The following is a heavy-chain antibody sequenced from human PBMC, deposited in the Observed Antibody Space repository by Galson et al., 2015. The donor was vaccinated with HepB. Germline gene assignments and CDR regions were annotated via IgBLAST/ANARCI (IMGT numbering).Heavy chain of an antibody. V-gene: IGHV3-33*08. CDR3: ARARGYSYGYGMDV. CDR1: GFTFSSYG. J-gene: IGHJ6*02. D-gene: IGHD5-18*01. Sequence: SLRLSCAASGFTFSSYGMHWVRQAPGKGLEWVAVIWYDRSNKYYADSVKGRFTISRDNSKNTLYLQMNSLRAEDTAVYYCARARGYSYGYGMDVWGQGTTVTVSS. CDR2: IWYDRSNK.